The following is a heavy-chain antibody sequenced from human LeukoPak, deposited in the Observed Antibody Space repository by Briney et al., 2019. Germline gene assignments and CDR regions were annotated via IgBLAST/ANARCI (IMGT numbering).Heavy chain of an antibody. CDR2: ISSSSSYI. CDR1: GFTFSSYS. V-gene: IGHV3-21*04. J-gene: IGHJ4*02. Sequence: PGGSLRLSCAASGFTFSSYSMNWVRQAPGKGLEWVSSISSSSSYIYYADSVKGRFTISRDNSKNTLYLQMNSLRAEDTAVYYCAKDVAMRRIMITFGGVIAPFDYWGQGTLVTVSS. CDR3: AKDVAMRRIMITFGGVIAPFDY. D-gene: IGHD3-16*02.